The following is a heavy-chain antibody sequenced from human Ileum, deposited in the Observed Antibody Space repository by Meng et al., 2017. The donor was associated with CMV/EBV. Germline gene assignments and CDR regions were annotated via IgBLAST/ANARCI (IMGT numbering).Heavy chain of an antibody. Sequence: SGFPFRAYGMNWVRQAPGKGLEWVSSISTSRNYISYAASVKGRFTISRDNAENSLSLQMNSLRGEDTAVYYCARGRGDAYNFYFDFWGQGALVTV. CDR3: ARGRGDAYNFYFDF. J-gene: IGHJ4*02. CDR2: ISTSRNYI. CDR1: GFPFRAYG. V-gene: IGHV3-21*01. D-gene: IGHD5-24*01.